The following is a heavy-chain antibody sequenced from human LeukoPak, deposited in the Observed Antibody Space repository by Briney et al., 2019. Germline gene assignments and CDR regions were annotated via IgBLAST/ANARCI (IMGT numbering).Heavy chain of an antibody. CDR2: IDPSDSYT. CDR3: ARDQSGGSTFWYFDL. J-gene: IGHJ2*01. Sequence: GESLRISCKGSAYNFANYWISWVRQMPGKGLEWMVRIDPSDSYTDYSPSFQGHVTLSVDKSNNTAYLQWSGLKASDTATYYCARDQSGGSTFWYFDLWGRGTLVTVSS. V-gene: IGHV5-10-1*01. CDR1: AYNFANYW. D-gene: IGHD4-23*01.